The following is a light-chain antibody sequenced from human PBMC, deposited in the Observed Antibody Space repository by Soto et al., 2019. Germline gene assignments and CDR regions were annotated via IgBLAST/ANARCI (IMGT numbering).Light chain of an antibody. CDR1: QSISVW. Sequence: DIQMTQSPSTLSASVRDRVTITCRASQSISVWLAWYQQKAGKAPNLLIYKASRLESGVPSRFSGSGSETEFTLTISGLQPGDFATYYCQHYNSYPWTFGQGTKVDIK. J-gene: IGKJ1*01. V-gene: IGKV1-5*03. CDR2: KAS. CDR3: QHYNSYPWT.